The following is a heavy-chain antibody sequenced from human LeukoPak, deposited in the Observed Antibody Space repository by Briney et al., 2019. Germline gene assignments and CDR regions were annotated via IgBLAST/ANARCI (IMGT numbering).Heavy chain of an antibody. Sequence: SVKVSCKASGGTFSSYAISWVRQAPGQGLEWMGRIIPILGIANYAQKFQGRVTITADKSTSTAYMELSSLRSEDTAVYYCARDLTYQPSYYGMDVRGQGTTVTVSS. CDR1: GGTFSSYA. J-gene: IGHJ6*02. V-gene: IGHV1-69*04. CDR3: ARDLTYQPSYYGMDV. CDR2: IIPILGIA. D-gene: IGHD3-9*01.